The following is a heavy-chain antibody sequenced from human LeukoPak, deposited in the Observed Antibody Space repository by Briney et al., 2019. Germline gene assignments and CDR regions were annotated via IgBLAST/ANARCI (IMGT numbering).Heavy chain of an antibody. V-gene: IGHV4-28*01. J-gene: IGHJ3*02. CDR2: IYHSGNT. CDR3: ARTLPTTVVTPSDAFDI. Sequence: SETLSLTCIVSDYSISSINWWGWVRQPPGKGVEWIGNIYHSGNTYYKPSLKSRVTISVDTSKNHFSLKLRSVTAVDTAVYYCARTLPTTVVTPSDAFDIWGQGTMVTVSS. D-gene: IGHD4-23*01. CDR1: DYSISSINW.